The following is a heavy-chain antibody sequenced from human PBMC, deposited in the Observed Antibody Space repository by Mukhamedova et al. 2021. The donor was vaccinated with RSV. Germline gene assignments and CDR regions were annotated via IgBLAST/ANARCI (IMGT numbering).Heavy chain of an antibody. Sequence: IRQPPGKGLEWIGYIYYSGSTNYNPSLKSRVTISVDTSNNQFSLKLSSVTAADTAVYYCARQSSSWYAWGQGTLVTVSS. D-gene: IGHD6-13*01. V-gene: IGHV4-59*08. CDR2: IYYSGST. CDR3: ARQSSSWYA. J-gene: IGHJ5*02.